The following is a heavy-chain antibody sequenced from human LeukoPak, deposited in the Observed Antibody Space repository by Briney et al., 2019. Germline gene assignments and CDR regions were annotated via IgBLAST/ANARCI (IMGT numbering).Heavy chain of an antibody. Sequence: SETLSLTCTVSGGSISSGGYYWSWIRQHPGKGLEWIGYIYYSGSTYYNPSLKSRVTISVDTSKNQFSLKLNSVTAADTAVYYCARGSRGYTYGWGQGTLVTVSS. CDR1: GGSISSGGYY. V-gene: IGHV4-31*03. D-gene: IGHD5-18*01. J-gene: IGHJ4*02. CDR3: ARGSRGYTYG. CDR2: IYYSGST.